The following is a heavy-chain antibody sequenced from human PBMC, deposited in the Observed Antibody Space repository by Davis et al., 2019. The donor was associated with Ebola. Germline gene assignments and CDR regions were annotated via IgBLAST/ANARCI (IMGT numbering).Heavy chain of an antibody. CDR3: ARDRFSSNWGDYFNS. CDR2: ILVSGTYI. V-gene: IGHV3-21*01. J-gene: IGHJ4*02. CDR1: GFTFRTYS. Sequence: GGSLRLSCAASGFTFRTYSMTWVRQAPGRGLEWVPSILVSGTYIYYADSVKGRFTISRDDTKNSLYLQMDSLRGEDTAVYYCARDRFSSNWGDYFNSWGQGTLVTVSS. D-gene: IGHD6-13*01.